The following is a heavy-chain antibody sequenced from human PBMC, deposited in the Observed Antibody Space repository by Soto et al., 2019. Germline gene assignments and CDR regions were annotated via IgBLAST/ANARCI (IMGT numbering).Heavy chain of an antibody. V-gene: IGHV5-51*01. CDR3: ARLLSVVPAAIDYMDV. CDR2: IYPGDSDT. D-gene: IGHD2-2*01. CDR1: GYSFTSYW. Sequence: HGESLKISCKGSGYSFTSYWIGWVRQMPGKGLEWMGIIYPGDSDTRYSPSFQGQVTISANKSISTAYLQWSSLKASDTAMYYCARLLSVVPAAIDYMDVWGKGTTVTVSS. J-gene: IGHJ6*03.